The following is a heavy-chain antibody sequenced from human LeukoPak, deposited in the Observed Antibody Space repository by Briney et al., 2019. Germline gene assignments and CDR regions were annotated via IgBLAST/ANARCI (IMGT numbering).Heavy chain of an antibody. CDR2: INPNSGGT. CDR1: GYTFTGYY. V-gene: IGHV1-2*06. D-gene: IGHD2-2*01. CDR3: AREVDQPLKMEDDAFDI. J-gene: IGHJ3*02. Sequence: ASVKVSCKASGYTFTGYYMHWVRQAPRQGLEWMGRINPNSGGTNYAQKFQGRVTMTRDTSISTAYMELSRLRSDDTAVYYCAREVDQPLKMEDDAFDIWGQGTMVTVSS.